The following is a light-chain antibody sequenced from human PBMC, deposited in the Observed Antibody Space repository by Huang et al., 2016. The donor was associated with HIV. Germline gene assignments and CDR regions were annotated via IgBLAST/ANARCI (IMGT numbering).Light chain of an antibody. CDR1: QDISNY. V-gene: IGKV1-33*01. CDR3: QQYDNLYT. J-gene: IGKJ2*01. CDR2: DAS. Sequence: DIQMTQSPSSLSASVGDRVTITCQASQDISNYLNWYQQKPGKAPKLLIYDASNLEKGGPSRFSGSGSGTDFTFTISSLQPEDIATYYCQQYDNLYTFGQGTKLEIK.